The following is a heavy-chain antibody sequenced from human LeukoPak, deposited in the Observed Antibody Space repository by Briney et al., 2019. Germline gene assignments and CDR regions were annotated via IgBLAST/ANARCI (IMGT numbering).Heavy chain of an antibody. V-gene: IGHV4-59*11. D-gene: IGHD2-2*01. CDR3: ATAGLDCSSTSCHGKWFDP. CDR2: IYYSGST. J-gene: IGHJ5*02. Sequence: PSETLSLTCTVSGGSISSHYWSWIRQPPGKGLERIGYIYYSGSTNYNPSLKSRVTISVDTSKNQFSLKLSSVTAADTAVYYCATAGLDCSSTSCHGKWFDPWGQGTLVTVSS. CDR1: GGSISSHY.